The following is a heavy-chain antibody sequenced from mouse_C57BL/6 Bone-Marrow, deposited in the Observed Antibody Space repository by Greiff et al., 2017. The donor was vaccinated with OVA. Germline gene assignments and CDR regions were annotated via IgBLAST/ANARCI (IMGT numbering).Heavy chain of an antibody. CDR1: GYTFTSYW. Sequence: VQLQQPGAELVMPGASVKLSCKASGYTFTSYWMHWVKQRPGQGLEWIGEIDPSDSYTNYNHKFKGKSTLTVDKSSSTAYMQLSSLTSEDSAVYYCARPANCYAMDYWGQGTSVTVSS. CDR2: IDPSDSYT. CDR3: ARPANCYAMDY. D-gene: IGHD4-1*01. J-gene: IGHJ4*01. V-gene: IGHV1-69*01.